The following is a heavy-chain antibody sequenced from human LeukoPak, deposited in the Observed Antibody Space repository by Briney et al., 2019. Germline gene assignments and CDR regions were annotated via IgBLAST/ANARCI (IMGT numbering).Heavy chain of an antibody. V-gene: IGHV4-59*01. CDR2: FDYFVST. CDR1: GASITSFY. Sequence: SQSLSPAWPLSGASITSFYCSWIRQPAREGLGWIGYFDYFVSTNYNTTPKSRVPISVDTSKNQFSLKLSSVTAADTAVYYCARAVNFDWLRVPGSFDIGGQGKMLTVSS. CDR3: ARAVNFDWLRVPGSFDI. J-gene: IGHJ3*02. D-gene: IGHD3-9*01.